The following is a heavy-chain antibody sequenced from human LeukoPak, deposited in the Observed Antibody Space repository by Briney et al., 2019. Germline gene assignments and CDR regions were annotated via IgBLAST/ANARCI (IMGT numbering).Heavy chain of an antibody. CDR3: ARTYSPYSYYGMDV. CDR2: ISYDGSNK. J-gene: IGHJ6*02. CDR1: GFTFSFYA. V-gene: IGHV3-30-3*01. D-gene: IGHD2-15*01. Sequence: GRSLRLSCAASGFTFSFYAMHWVRQAPGKGLEWVAVISYDGSNKYYADSVKGRFTISRDNSKNTLSLQMSSPRAEDTAVYYCARTYSPYSYYGMDVWGQGTRSPSP.